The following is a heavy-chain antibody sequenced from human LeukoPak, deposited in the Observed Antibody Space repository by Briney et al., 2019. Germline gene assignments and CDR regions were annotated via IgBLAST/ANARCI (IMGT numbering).Heavy chain of an antibody. Sequence: PSQTLSLTCTVSGGSISSYYWSWIRQPPGKGLEWIGYIYYSGSTNYNPSLKSRVTISVDTSKNQFSLKLSSVTAADTAVYYCARSYGITGIWGQGTLVTVSS. D-gene: IGHD1-20*01. J-gene: IGHJ4*02. V-gene: IGHV4-59*01. CDR3: ARSYGITGI. CDR2: IYYSGST. CDR1: GGSISSYY.